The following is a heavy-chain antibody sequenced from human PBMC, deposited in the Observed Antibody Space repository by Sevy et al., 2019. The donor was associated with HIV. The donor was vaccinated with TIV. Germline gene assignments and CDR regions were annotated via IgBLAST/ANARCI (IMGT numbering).Heavy chain of an antibody. D-gene: IGHD2-15*01. CDR2: INPNSGGT. J-gene: IGHJ4*02. CDR3: ARSLSAYCSGGSCGSAFDY. Sequence: ASVKVSCKASGYTFTGYYMHWVRQAPGQGLEWMGWINPNSGGTNYAQKFQGRVTMTSDTSISTAYMELSRLRSDDTAVYYCARSLSAYCSGGSCGSAFDYWGQGTLVTVSS. CDR1: GYTFTGYY. V-gene: IGHV1-2*02.